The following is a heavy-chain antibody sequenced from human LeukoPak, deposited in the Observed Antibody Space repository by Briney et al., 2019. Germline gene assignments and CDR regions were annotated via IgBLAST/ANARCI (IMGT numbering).Heavy chain of an antibody. CDR1: GGSISSGGYY. CDR3: ARDFWSGYVYNWFDP. V-gene: IGHV4-31*03. CDR2: IYYSGST. J-gene: IGHJ5*02. Sequence: PSETLSLTCTVSGGSISSGGYYWSWIRQHPGKGLEWIGYIYYSGSTYYNPSLKSRVTISVDTSKNQFSLKLSSVTAADTAVYYCARDFWSGYVYNWFDPWGQGTLVTVSS. D-gene: IGHD3-3*01.